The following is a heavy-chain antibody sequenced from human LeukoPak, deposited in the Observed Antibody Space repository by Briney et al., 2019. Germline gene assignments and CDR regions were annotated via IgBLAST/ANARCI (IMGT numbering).Heavy chain of an antibody. CDR3: AGRPTGYSSGYIH. V-gene: IGHV3-23*01. Sequence: GGSLRLSCAASGFTFSSYAMSWVRQAPEKGLDWVSVISGSAHKIRYADSVKGRFTISRDNSENIVYLQMNNLRVEDTAVYYCAGRPTGYSSGYIHWGQGTLVTVSS. J-gene: IGHJ4*02. D-gene: IGHD5-18*01. CDR1: GFTFSSYA. CDR2: ISGSAHKI.